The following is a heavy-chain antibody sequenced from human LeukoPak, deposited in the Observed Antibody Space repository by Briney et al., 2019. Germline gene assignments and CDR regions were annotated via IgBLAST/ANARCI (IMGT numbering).Heavy chain of an antibody. Sequence: PSETLSLTCTVSGGSISSSSYYWGWIRQPPGKGLEWIGSIYYSGSTYYNPSLKSRVTISVDTSKNQFSLKLSSVTAADTAVYYCAITYYDFWSGYPPSYYFDYWGQGTLVTVSS. V-gene: IGHV4-39*01. CDR2: IYYSGST. CDR3: AITYYDFWSGYPPSYYFDY. D-gene: IGHD3-3*01. J-gene: IGHJ4*02. CDR1: GGSISSSSYY.